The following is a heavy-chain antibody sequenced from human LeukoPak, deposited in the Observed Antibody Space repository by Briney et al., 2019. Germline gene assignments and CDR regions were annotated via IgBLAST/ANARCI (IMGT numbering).Heavy chain of an antibody. D-gene: IGHD3-3*01. CDR2: MNPDSDNTDYAWMNPDSDNT. Sequence: ASVKVSCKASGYTFTNYDINWVRQATGQGLEWMGWMNPDSDNTDYAWMNPDSDNTGYAEKFQGRVTMTRNSSINTAYMELSSLRSEDTAVYYCARVDTIFGVVIPFDYWGQGTLVTVSS. V-gene: IGHV1-8*01. J-gene: IGHJ4*02. CDR1: GYTFTNYD. CDR3: ARVDTIFGVVIPFDY.